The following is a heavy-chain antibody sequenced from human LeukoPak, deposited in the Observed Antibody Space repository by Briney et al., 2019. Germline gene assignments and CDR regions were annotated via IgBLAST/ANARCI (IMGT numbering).Heavy chain of an antibody. V-gene: IGHV1-69*05. D-gene: IGHD6-19*01. CDR2: IIPIFGTA. CDR1: GGTFSSYA. CDR3: ARDRSSGWYGDAFDI. Sequence: SVKVSCKASGGTFSSYAISWVRQAPGQGLEWMGRIIPIFGTADYAQKFQGRVTITTDESTSTAYMELSSLRSEDTAVYYCARDRSSGWYGDAFDIWGQGTMVTVSS. J-gene: IGHJ3*02.